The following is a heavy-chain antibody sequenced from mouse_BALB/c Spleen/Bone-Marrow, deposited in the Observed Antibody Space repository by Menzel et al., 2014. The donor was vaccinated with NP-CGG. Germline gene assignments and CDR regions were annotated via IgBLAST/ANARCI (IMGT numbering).Heavy chain of an antibody. CDR2: ILPGRGTT. CDR1: GYAFTTYW. Sequence: QVQLQQPGAELMKPGASVKISCKATGYAFTTYWIEWVKQRPGHGLEWIGEILPGRGTTNYNEKFRGKATFTADTSSNTAYMQPSSLTSEDSAVYYCASPSTAEEYWGQGTTLTVSS. V-gene: IGHV1-9*01. CDR3: ASPSTAEEY. D-gene: IGHD1-2*01. J-gene: IGHJ2*01.